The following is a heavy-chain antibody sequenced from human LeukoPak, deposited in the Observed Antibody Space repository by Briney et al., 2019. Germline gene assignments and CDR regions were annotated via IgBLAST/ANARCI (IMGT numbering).Heavy chain of an antibody. CDR3: AKDTLSSTSPCDY. CDR1: GFTFSSYA. J-gene: IGHJ4*02. Sequence: GGSLRLSCAASGFTFSSYAMSWVRQAPGKRLEWVSAISGSGGSTYYADSVKGLLTISRDNSKNTLYLQMNSLRAEDTAVYYCAKDTLSSTSPCDYWGQGTLVTVSS. CDR2: ISGSGGST. V-gene: IGHV3-23*01. D-gene: IGHD2-2*01.